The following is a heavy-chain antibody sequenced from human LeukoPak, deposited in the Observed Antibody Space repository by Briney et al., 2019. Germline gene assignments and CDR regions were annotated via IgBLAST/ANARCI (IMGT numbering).Heavy chain of an antibody. CDR1: GYTFTSYA. D-gene: IGHD6-13*01. Sequence: AASVKVSCKASGYTFTSYAMHWVRQAPGQRLEWMGWINAGNGNTKYSQKFQGRVTITRDTSASTAYMELSSLRSEDTAVYYCATTSAWGIAAAGTIGETDYWGQGTLVTVSS. J-gene: IGHJ4*02. V-gene: IGHV1-3*01. CDR2: INAGNGNT. CDR3: ATTSAWGIAAAGTIGETDY.